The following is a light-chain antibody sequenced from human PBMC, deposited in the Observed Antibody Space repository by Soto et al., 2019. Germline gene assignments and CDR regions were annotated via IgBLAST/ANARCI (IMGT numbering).Light chain of an antibody. CDR1: QSVSGSY. Sequence: EIVLTQSPGTLSLSPGERATLSCRARQSVSGSYLAWYQQKPGQSRRLLIYDASSRATGIPDRFSGSGSGTDFTLTISRLEPEDFAVYYCQQYATRPWTFGQGTKVESK. V-gene: IGKV3-20*01. J-gene: IGKJ1*01. CDR2: DAS. CDR3: QQYATRPWT.